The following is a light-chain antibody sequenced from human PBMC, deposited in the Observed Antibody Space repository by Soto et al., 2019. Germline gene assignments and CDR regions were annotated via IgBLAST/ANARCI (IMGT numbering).Light chain of an antibody. V-gene: IGLV1-40*01. CDR2: SNN. CDR3: AAWDDSLNGFYV. CDR1: SSNIGAGYD. Sequence: QPVLTQPPSVSGAPGQRVTISCTGSSSNIGAGYDVHWYQQLPGTAPKLLIYSNNQRPSGVPDRFSGSKSGTSASLAISGLQSEDEADYYCAAWDDSLNGFYVFGTGTKVTVL. J-gene: IGLJ1*01.